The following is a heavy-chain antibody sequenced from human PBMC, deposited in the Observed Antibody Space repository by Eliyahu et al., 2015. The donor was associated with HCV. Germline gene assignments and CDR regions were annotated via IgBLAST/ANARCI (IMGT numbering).Heavy chain of an antibody. CDR2: IIPILGIA. CDR1: GGTFSSYT. Sequence: QVQLVQSGAEVKKPGSSVKVSCXASGGTFSSYTISWVRQAPGQGLEWMGRIIPILGIANYAQKFQGRVTITADKSTSTAYMELSSLRSEDTAVYYCARDAQLWPFDYWGQGTLVTVSS. J-gene: IGHJ4*02. V-gene: IGHV1-69*08. CDR3: ARDAQLWPFDY. D-gene: IGHD5-18*01.